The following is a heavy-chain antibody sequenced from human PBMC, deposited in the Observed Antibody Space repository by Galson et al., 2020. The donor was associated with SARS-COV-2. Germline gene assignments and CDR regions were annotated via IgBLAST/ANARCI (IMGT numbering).Heavy chain of an antibody. CDR3: ARETDDYTSSWDDY. CDR1: GFTFSSSA. D-gene: IGHD6-13*01. V-gene: IGHV3-30*04. CDR2: ISYDGTKR. Sequence: QLGESLKISCRASGFTFSSSAMHWVRQAPGKGLEWVAIISYDGTKRYNLDSAKGRFTISRDNSKNTLFLQMDSLTTEDTAVYYRARETDDYTSSWDDYWGQGTLVTVSS. J-gene: IGHJ4*02.